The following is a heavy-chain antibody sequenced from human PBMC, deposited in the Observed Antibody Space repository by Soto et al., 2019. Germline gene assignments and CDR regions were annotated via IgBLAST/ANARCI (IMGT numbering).Heavy chain of an antibody. Sequence: SETLSLTCTVSGGSISSYYWSWIRQPPGKGLEWIGYIYYSGSTNYNPSLKSRVTISVDTSKNQLSLKLSSVTAADTAVYYCARRGYYGSGSYYTDPAYGMDVWGQGTTVTVSS. D-gene: IGHD3-10*01. CDR2: IYYSGST. CDR1: GGSISSYY. J-gene: IGHJ6*02. V-gene: IGHV4-59*01. CDR3: ARRGYYGSGSYYTDPAYGMDV.